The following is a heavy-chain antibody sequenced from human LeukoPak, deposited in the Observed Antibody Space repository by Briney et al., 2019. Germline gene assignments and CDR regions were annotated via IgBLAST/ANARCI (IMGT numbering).Heavy chain of an antibody. V-gene: IGHV3-23*01. D-gene: IGHD2-15*01. CDR1: GFTFSSYG. J-gene: IGHJ3*02. Sequence: GGTLRLSCAASGFTFSSYGMSWVRQAPGKGLEWVSAISGSGGSTYYADSVKGRFTISRDNTKNSLYLQMNSLRAEDTAVYYCAKDGGSDPDSFDIWGQGTMVTVSS. CDR2: ISGSGGST. CDR3: AKDGGSDPDSFDI.